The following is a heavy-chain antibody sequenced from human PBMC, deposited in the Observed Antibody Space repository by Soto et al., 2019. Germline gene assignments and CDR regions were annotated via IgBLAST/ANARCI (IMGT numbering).Heavy chain of an antibody. CDR1: GYTFTSYG. Sequence: ASVKVTCKASGYTFTSYGISWVRQAPGQGLEWMGWISAYNGNTNYAQKLQGRVTMTTDTSTSTAYMELRSLRSDDTAVYYCARDGAYYGSGRIYYYYGMDVWGQGTTVTVSS. J-gene: IGHJ6*02. V-gene: IGHV1-18*01. D-gene: IGHD3-10*01. CDR3: ARDGAYYGSGRIYYYYGMDV. CDR2: ISAYNGNT.